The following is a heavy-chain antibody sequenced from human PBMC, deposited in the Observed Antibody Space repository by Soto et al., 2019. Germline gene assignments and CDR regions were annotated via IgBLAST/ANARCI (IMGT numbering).Heavy chain of an antibody. CDR3: TTDRSYSPVDC. J-gene: IGHJ4*02. CDR2: IKSRTDGGTT. D-gene: IGHD1-26*01. V-gene: IGHV3-15*01. Sequence: GGSLRLSCAASGFTFNNAWMSRVRQAPGKGLEWVGRIKSRTDGGTTDYAAPVKGRFTISRDDSKDTLYLQMSSLKNEDTAVYYCTTDRSYSPVDCWGQGTLVTVSS. CDR1: GFTFNNAW.